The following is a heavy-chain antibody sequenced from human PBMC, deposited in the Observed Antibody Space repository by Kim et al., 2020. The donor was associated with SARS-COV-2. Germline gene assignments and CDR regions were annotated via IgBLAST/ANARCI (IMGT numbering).Heavy chain of an antibody. V-gene: IGHV3-23*01. J-gene: IGHJ5*02. CDR3: ARGYSSSTNYHYDS. D-gene: IGHD2-2*01. CDR1: GFTFSSHA. CDR2: ISGSGGRT. Sequence: GGSLRLSCAASGFTFSSHAMSWVRQAPGKGLEWVSSISGSGGRTPYADSVKGRFTISRDTSKNTLYLQMNSLRAEDTAVYYCARGYSSSTNYHYDSWGQG.